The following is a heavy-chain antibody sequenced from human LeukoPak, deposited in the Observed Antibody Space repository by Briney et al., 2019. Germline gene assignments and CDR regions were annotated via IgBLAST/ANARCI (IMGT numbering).Heavy chain of an antibody. CDR2: ITDTGDST. CDR3: AKDYDMWTGSLDY. D-gene: IGHD3-9*01. CDR1: GFTVSSSY. J-gene: IGHJ4*02. V-gene: IGHV3-23*01. Sequence: GGSLRLSCAASGFTVSSSYMSWVRQAPGKGLEWVSTITDTGDSTHYADSVKGRFTFSRDNSKNTLYLQMNSLRAEDTAVYFCAKDYDMWTGSLDYWGQGTLVTVSS.